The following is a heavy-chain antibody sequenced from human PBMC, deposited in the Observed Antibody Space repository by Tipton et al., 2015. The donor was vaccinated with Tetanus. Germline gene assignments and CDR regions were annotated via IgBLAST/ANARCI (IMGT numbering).Heavy chain of an antibody. CDR1: GESVSGTY. Sequence: TLSLTCGVSGESVSGTYWSWIRQSPGKGLEWIGEINHRGGATYSPSLKSRVTISVDTSKNQFSLNLTSVTAADTAVYFCARRSYCTSTRCFDAFDLWGPGTRVTVSS. CDR2: INHRGGA. V-gene: IGHV4-34*01. J-gene: IGHJ3*01. CDR3: ARRSYCTSTRCFDAFDL. D-gene: IGHD2-8*01.